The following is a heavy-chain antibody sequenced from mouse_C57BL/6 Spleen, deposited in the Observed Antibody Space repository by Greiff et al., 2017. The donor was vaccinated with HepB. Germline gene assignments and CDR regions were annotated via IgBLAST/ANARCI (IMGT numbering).Heavy chain of an antibody. D-gene: IGHD1-1*01. CDR2: IDPETGGT. CDR3: TPHYYGSMFAY. CDR1: GYTFTDYE. V-gene: IGHV1-15*01. Sequence: VQGVESGAELVRPGASVTLSCKASGYTFTDYEMHWVKQTPVHGLEWIGAIDPETGGTAYNQKFKGKAILTADKSSSTAYMELRSLTSEDSAVYYCTPHYYGSMFAYWGQGTLVTVSA. J-gene: IGHJ3*01.